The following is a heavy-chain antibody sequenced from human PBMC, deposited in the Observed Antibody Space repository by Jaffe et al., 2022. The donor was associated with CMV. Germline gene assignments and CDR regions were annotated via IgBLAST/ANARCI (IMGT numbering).Heavy chain of an antibody. CDR1: GFTVSSNY. CDR2: IYSGGST. CDR3: AREMATIMGGDYFDY. Sequence: EVQLVESGGGLIQPGGSLRLSCAASGFTVSSNYMSWVRQAPGKGLEWVSVIYSGGSTYYADSVKGRFTISRDNSKNTLYLQMNSLRAEDTAVYYCAREMATIMGGDYFDYWGQGTLVTVSS. D-gene: IGHD5-12*01. V-gene: IGHV3-53*01. J-gene: IGHJ4*02.